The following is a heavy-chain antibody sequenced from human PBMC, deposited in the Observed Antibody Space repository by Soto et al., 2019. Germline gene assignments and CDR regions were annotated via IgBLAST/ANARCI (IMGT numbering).Heavy chain of an antibody. CDR3: ARERRPRDSLPGYCTNGVCYTVAFDT. J-gene: IGHJ3*02. CDR2: IIPIFGTA. Sequence: QVQLVQSGAEVKKPGSSVKVSCKASGGTFSSYAISWVRQAPGQGLEWMGGIIPIFGTANYAQKFQGRVTSTADESTSTAYMELSSRRSEDTAGYYCARERRPRDSLPGYCTNGVCYTVAFDTWGQGTMVTVSS. D-gene: IGHD2-8*01. CDR1: GGTFSSYA. V-gene: IGHV1-69*01.